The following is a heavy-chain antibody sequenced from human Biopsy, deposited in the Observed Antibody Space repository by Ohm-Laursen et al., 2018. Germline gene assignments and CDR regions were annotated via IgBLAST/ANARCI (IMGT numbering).Heavy chain of an antibody. V-gene: IGHV1-45*02. CDR2: ITPFNGNT. CDR1: GYSFTYLY. J-gene: IGHJ6*02. Sequence: SVKVSCKPSGYSFTYLYLHWVRQAPGQALEWMGWITPFNGNTNYAQKLQGRVTISRDTSMSTMSMELTSLRSEDTGMYYCARSPLTGELGNNAMVVWGQGTTVTVSS. D-gene: IGHD3-9*01. CDR3: ARSPLTGELGNNAMVV.